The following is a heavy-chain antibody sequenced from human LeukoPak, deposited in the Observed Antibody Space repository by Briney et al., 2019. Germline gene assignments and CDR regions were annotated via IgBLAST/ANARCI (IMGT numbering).Heavy chain of an antibody. CDR2: INPNSGGT. J-gene: IGHJ5*02. D-gene: IGHD2-2*01. V-gene: IGHV1-2*02. CDR3: ARGEVVPAASYNWFDP. CDR1: GYTFTGYY. Sequence: GASVKVSCKASGYTFTGYYMHWVRQAPGQGLEWVGWINPNSGGTNYAQKFQGRVTMTRDTSISSAYMELSRLRSDDTAVYYCARGEVVPAASYNWFDPWGQGTLVTVSS.